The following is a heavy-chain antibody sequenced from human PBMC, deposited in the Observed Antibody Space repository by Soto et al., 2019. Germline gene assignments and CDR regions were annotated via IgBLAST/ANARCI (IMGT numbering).Heavy chain of an antibody. CDR3: ARDGTYNWV. D-gene: IGHD1-1*01. Sequence: ELQLVASGGGLVQPGGSLRLSCAASGYTVSNNYVRWVRQAPGKGLEWVSLIFSNGDTRYADSVKGRFTISRDSSSNTLSLQMNRRRVEDTAVYYCARDGTYNWVGGQGIQVTVSS. CDR1: GYTVSNNY. J-gene: IGHJ4*02. V-gene: IGHV3-66*01. CDR2: IFSNGDT.